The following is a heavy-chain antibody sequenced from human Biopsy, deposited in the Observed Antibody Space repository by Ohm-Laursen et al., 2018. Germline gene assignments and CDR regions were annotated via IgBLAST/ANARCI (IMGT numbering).Heavy chain of an antibody. Sequence: ASVKVSCNASGYTFTTYDINWVRQAAGQEPEWMGWMNPNSGNTGFAQKFQGRITMTRSTSITTAYMELTNLRSEDTAVYYCAREGAFGDTDAYYGLDVWGLGTTVTVSS. CDR1: GYTFTTYD. J-gene: IGHJ6*02. CDR3: AREGAFGDTDAYYGLDV. CDR2: MNPNSGNT. D-gene: IGHD3-16*01. V-gene: IGHV1-8*01.